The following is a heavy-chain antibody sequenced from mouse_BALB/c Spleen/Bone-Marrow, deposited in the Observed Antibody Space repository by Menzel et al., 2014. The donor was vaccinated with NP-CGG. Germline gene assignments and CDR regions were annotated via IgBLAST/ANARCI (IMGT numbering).Heavy chain of an antibody. V-gene: IGHV1S81*02. CDR2: INPSNGGT. CDR1: GYTFTSYY. Sequence: EQLQQSGAELVKPGTSVKLSCKASGYTFTSYYIYWVKQRPGQGLKWIGEINPSNGGTNFNEKFKSKATLTVDKSSSTAYMQLSSLTSEDSAVYYCTRLSLLRGYFDYWGQGTTLTVSS. J-gene: IGHJ2*01. CDR3: TRLSLLRGYFDY. D-gene: IGHD1-2*01.